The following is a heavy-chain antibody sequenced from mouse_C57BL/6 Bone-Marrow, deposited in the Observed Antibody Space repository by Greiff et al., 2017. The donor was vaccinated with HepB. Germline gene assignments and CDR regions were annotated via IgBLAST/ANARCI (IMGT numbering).Heavy chain of an antibody. CDR2: ISSGGDYI. CDR3: TRVIYYDYFDY. CDR1: GFTFSSYA. V-gene: IGHV5-9-1*02. D-gene: IGHD2-4*01. Sequence: EVKLQESGEGLVKPGGSLKLSCAASGFTFSSYAMSWVRQTPEKRLEWVAYISSGGDYIYYADTVKGRFTISRDNARNTLYLQMSSLKSEDTAMYYCTRVIYYDYFDYWGQGTTLTVSS. J-gene: IGHJ2*01.